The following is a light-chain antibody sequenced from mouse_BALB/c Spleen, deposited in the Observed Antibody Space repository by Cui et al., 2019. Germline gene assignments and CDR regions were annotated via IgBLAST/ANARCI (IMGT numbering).Light chain of an antibody. Sequence: QIVLTQSPAIMAASLGERVTMICTPSSSASSSYLHWYQQKPGSSPKLWIYRTSNLASGVPARFSGSGSGTSYSLTISSMEAEDAATYYCHQYHRSPFTFGSGTKLEIK. V-gene: IGKV4-74*01. CDR2: RTS. CDR1: SSASSSY. J-gene: IGKJ4*01. CDR3: HQYHRSPFT.